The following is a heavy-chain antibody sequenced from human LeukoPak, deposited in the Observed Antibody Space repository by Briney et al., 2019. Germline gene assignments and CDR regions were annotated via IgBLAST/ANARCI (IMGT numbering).Heavy chain of an antibody. Sequence: PSETLSLTCTVSGGSISSYYWSWIRRPPGKGLEWIGYIYYSGSANYNPSLKSRVTISVDTSKNQFSLKLSSVTAADTAVYYCARDGLTIFGVVTLAYLSFDYWGQGTLVTVSS. J-gene: IGHJ4*02. CDR2: IYYSGSA. D-gene: IGHD3-3*01. CDR1: GGSISSYY. CDR3: ARDGLTIFGVVTLAYLSFDY. V-gene: IGHV4-59*01.